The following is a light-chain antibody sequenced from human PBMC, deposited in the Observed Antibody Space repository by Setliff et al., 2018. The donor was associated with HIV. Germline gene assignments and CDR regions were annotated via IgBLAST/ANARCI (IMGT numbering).Light chain of an antibody. CDR1: SSDVGAYNS. Sequence: QSALTQPASVSGSPGQSITISCTGTSSDVGAYNSVSWYQQRPDKAPKLLIYEVSNRPSGVSNRFSGSKSGNTASLTISGLLTEDEADYYCSSYAITNTLPFGTGTKVTVL. V-gene: IGLV2-14*01. J-gene: IGLJ1*01. CDR2: EVS. CDR3: SSYAITNTLP.